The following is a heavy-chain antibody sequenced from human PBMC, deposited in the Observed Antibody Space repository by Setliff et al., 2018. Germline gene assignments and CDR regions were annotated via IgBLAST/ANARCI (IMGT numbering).Heavy chain of an antibody. V-gene: IGHV4-39*07. D-gene: IGHD1-7*01. CDR1: GGSISSSSYY. CDR2: IYYSGST. CDR3: ARDPYNWNYGDAFGI. Sequence: PSETLSLTCTVSGGSISSSSYYWGWIRQPPGKGLEWIGSIYYSGSTYYNPSLKSRVTISVDTSKNQFSLKLSSVTAADTAVYYCARDPYNWNYGDAFGIWGQGTRVTVS. J-gene: IGHJ3*02.